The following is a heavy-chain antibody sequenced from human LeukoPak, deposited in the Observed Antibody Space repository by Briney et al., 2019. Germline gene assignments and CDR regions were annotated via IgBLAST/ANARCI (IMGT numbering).Heavy chain of an antibody. D-gene: IGHD2-8*01. CDR2: IYSCCST. CDR3: ARGGVFRWFDP. V-gene: IGHV3-53*01. J-gene: IGHJ5*02. Sequence: EWVSVIYSCCSTYYADSVKGRFTISRDNSKNTLYLQMNSLRAEDTAVYYCARGGVFRWFDPWGQGTLVTVSS.